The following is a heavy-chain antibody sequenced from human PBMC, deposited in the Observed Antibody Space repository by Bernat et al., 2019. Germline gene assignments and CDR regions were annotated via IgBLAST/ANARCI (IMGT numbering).Heavy chain of an antibody. CDR2: INPNSGGT. CDR1: GYSFTCYY. D-gene: IGHD4-17*01. V-gene: IGHV1-2*04. J-gene: IGHJ6*02. CDR3: ARVRDDYGDSDYYYGMDV. Sequence: QVQLVQSGAEVKKPGASVKVSCKASGYSFTCYYMHWVRQAPGQVLEWMGWINPNSGGTNYAQKFKGWVHMTRDTSISRAYMELRRLRSDDTAVDYCARVRDDYGDSDYYYGMDVWGQGTTVTVSS.